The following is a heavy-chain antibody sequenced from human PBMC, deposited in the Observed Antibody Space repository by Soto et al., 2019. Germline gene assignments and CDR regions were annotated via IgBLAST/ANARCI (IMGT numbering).Heavy chain of an antibody. D-gene: IGHD1-26*01. V-gene: IGHV1-8*01. Sequence: AAVKVSCKASGYSFTGLDINWVRQTTGQGLEWIGWMGPSSGRTGYAQKFQGRVTMTRDTSINTAYMELSSLTSDDTAFYYCARGVTVGVDYWGQGTLVTVYS. CDR2: MGPSSGRT. CDR1: GYSFTGLD. J-gene: IGHJ4*02. CDR3: ARGVTVGVDY.